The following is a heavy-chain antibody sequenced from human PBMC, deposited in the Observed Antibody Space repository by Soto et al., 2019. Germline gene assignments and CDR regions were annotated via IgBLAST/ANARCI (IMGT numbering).Heavy chain of an antibody. CDR2: IHYSGYT. CDR3: ARHYYGAGSHPNWFDP. D-gene: IGHD3-10*01. V-gene: IGHV4-39*01. Sequence: QVQLQESGPGLVKPSETLSLTCTVSGGSISSSSYYWGWIRQPPGKGLEWIGSIHYSGYTYYNPSLKSRVTISVDTSKNQFSLSLNSVTAADTTVFYCARHYYGAGSHPNWFDPWGQGTLVTVSS. J-gene: IGHJ5*02. CDR1: GGSISSSSYY.